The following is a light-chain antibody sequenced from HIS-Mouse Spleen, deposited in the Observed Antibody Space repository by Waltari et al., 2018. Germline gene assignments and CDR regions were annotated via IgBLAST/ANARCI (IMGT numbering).Light chain of an antibody. CDR1: SSDFGGYNY. J-gene: IGLJ1*01. V-gene: IGLV2-14*03. CDR2: DVS. CDR3: SSYTSSSTYV. Sequence: QSALTQPASVSGSPGQSITISCTGTSSDFGGYNYVSWYQQPPGKAPKLMIYDVSNRPSGVSNRFSGSKSGNTASLTISGLQAEDEADYYCSSYTSSSTYVFGTGTKVTVL.